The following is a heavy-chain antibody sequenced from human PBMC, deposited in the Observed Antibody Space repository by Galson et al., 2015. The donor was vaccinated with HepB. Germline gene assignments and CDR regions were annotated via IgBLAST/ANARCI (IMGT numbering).Heavy chain of an antibody. CDR1: GYTFTGYY. J-gene: IGHJ4*02. D-gene: IGHD1-26*01. V-gene: IGHV1-18*04. CDR3: ARTSGSYRNFDY. Sequence: SVKVSCKASGYTFTGYYMHWVRQAPGQGLEWMGWISAYNGNTNYAQKLQGRVTMTTDTSTSTAYMELRSLRSDDTAVYYCARTSGSYRNFDYWGQGTLVTVSS. CDR2: ISAYNGNT.